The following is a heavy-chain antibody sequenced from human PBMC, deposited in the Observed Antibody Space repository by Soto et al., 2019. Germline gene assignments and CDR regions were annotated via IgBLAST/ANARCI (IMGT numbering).Heavy chain of an antibody. CDR2: MNPNSGNT. CDR1: GYTFTSYD. CDR3: AKDTHLYASSGYYVFDQ. V-gene: IGHV1-8*01. D-gene: IGHD3-22*01. Sequence: ASVKVSCKASGYTFTSYDINWVRQATGQGLEWMGWMNPNSGNTGYAQKFQGRVTMTRNTSISTAYMELSSLRVEDTAVYYCAKDTHLYASSGYYVFDQWGQGTLVTVSS. J-gene: IGHJ4*02.